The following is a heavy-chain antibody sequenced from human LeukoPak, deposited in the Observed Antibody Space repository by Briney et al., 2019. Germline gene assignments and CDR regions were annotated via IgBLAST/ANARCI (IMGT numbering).Heavy chain of an antibody. V-gene: IGHV4-31*03. CDR3: ARESTSYCGGDCSIVEGAFDI. J-gene: IGHJ3*02. CDR2: IYYSGST. CDR1: GGSINSGGYY. D-gene: IGHD2-21*02. Sequence: SETLSLTCTVSGGSINSGGYYWSWIRQHPGKGLEWIGYIYYSGSTYYNPYLKSRVTISVDTSKNQFSLKLNTVTAADTAVYYCARESTSYCGGDCSIVEGAFDIWGQGTMVTVSS.